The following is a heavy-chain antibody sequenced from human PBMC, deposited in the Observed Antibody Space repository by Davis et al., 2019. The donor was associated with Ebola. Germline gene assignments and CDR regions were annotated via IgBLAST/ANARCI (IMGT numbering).Heavy chain of an antibody. CDR2: INHSGST. D-gene: IGHD5-12*01. J-gene: IGHJ4*02. CDR3: ARVAGLRLIDY. CDR1: GGSFSGYY. V-gene: IGHV4-34*01. Sequence: SQTLSLTCAVYGGSFSGYYWSWIRQPPGKGLEWIGEINHSGSTNYNPSLKSRVTISVDTSKNQFSLKLSSVTAADTAVYYCARVAGLRLIDYWGQGTLVTVSS.